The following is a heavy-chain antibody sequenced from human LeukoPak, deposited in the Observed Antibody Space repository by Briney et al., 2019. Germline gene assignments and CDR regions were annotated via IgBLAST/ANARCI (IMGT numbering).Heavy chain of an antibody. CDR2: ISGSGGRT. CDR3: ANGGSFYDY. Sequence: GGSLRVSCAASGFTFSSYAMSWVRQAPGKGLEWVSVISGSGGRTYYADSVKGRFTISRDNSKNTLYLQMNSLRAEDTAVYYCANGGSFYDYWGQGTLVTVSS. D-gene: IGHD1-26*01. J-gene: IGHJ4*02. CDR1: GFTFSSYA. V-gene: IGHV3-23*01.